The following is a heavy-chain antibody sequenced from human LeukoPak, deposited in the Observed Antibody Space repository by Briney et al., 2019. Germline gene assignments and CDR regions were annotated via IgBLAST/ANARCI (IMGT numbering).Heavy chain of an antibody. D-gene: IGHD3-16*01. V-gene: IGHV3-23*01. CDR1: GFTFSSWI. Sequence: GGSLRLSCVASGFTFSSWIMIWVRQAPGKGLEWVAIIGNSGGGTHYADSVKGRFTISRDNSKKTLYLQMNGLRAEDTAIYYCARDPNWGSGYWGQGTLVTVSS. J-gene: IGHJ4*02. CDR3: ARDPNWGSGY. CDR2: IGNSGGGT.